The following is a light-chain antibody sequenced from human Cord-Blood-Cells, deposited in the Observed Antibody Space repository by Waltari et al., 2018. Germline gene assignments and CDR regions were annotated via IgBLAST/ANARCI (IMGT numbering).Light chain of an antibody. CDR3: QQSYSTPRT. V-gene: IGKV1-39*01. CDR2: AAS. CDR1: QSISSY. Sequence: DIQMTPSPPSLPASVGDRVTITCRASQSISSYLNWYQQKPGKAPKLLIYAASNLQSGVPSRFSGSGSGTDFTLTISSLQPEDIATYYCQQSYSTPRTFGPGTKVDIK. J-gene: IGKJ3*01.